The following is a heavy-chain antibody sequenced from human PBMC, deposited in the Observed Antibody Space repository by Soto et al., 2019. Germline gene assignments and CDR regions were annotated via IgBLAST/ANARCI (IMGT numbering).Heavy chain of an antibody. Sequence: EVQMVESGGGLVQPGGSLRLSCAVSGFSFTEAWMNWVRQAPGKGLEWVGRIKSKAGGGAIDYAAPVKGRFTISRDDSKDTHNLQINSLKTEDTAVYYCTTDGNFGGVVVAFHLWGQGTMLTVSS. CDR1: GFSFTEAW. J-gene: IGHJ3*01. CDR2: IKSKAGGGAI. V-gene: IGHV3-15*07. D-gene: IGHD3-10*01. CDR3: TTDGNFGGVVVAFHL.